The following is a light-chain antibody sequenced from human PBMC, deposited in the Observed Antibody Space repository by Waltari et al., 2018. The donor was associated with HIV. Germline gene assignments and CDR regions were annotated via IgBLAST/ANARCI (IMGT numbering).Light chain of an antibody. CDR1: SSNIGAGFD. CDR3: QSYDSGLNTYV. CDR2: GNN. Sequence: QSVLTQPPSLSGAPGQRVIISCTGTSSNIGAGFDVNWYQPLPGTAPKLLIYGNNNRPSGVPDRFSGSKSGTSASLANTGLQADDEADYYCQSYDSGLNTYVFGTGTRVTVL. V-gene: IGLV1-40*01. J-gene: IGLJ1*01.